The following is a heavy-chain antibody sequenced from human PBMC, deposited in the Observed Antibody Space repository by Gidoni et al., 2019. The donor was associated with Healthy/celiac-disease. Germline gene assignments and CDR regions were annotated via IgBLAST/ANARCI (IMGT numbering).Heavy chain of an antibody. Sequence: QVQLVESGGGVVQPGRSLRLSCAASGFSFSSYGMHWVRQAPGKGLEWVAVIWYDGSNKYYADSVKGRFTISRDNSKNTLYLQMNSLRAEDTAVYYCARGGMRQQLVSGYWGQGTLVTVSS. CDR1: GFSFSSYG. CDR2: IWYDGSNK. CDR3: ARGGMRQQLVSGY. J-gene: IGHJ4*02. D-gene: IGHD6-13*01. V-gene: IGHV3-33*01.